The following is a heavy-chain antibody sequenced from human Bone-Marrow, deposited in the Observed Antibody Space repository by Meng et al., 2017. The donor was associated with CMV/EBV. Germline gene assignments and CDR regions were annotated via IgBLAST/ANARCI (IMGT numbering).Heavy chain of an antibody. Sequence: VEMGGIGAGMKNAGASVKFSCKASGYTFTSYDSNSVRQAAGQGLEWMGWMNPNSGNTDYAQKFQGRVTMTRNISKSTAYMDLSSLRSEDTAVYYCATGVADFEYWGQGTLVTVSS. D-gene: IGHD6-19*01. CDR3: ATGVADFEY. CDR1: GYTFTSYD. V-gene: IGHV1-8*01. CDR2: MNPNSGNT. J-gene: IGHJ4*02.